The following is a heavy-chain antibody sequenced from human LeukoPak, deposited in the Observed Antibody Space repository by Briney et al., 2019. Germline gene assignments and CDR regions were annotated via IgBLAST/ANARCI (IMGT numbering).Heavy chain of an antibody. J-gene: IGHJ2*01. V-gene: IGHV1-2*02. CDR1: EYTFTGYY. Sequence: ASVKVSCKASEYTFTGYYLHWVRQAPGQGLEWMGWINPHSGGTNYAQKFQGRVTMTRDTSISTAYMELSRLRSDDTAVFYCARDHGIRGVILDSWYFDLWGRGTLVTVSS. D-gene: IGHD3-10*01. CDR2: INPHSGGT. CDR3: ARDHGIRGVILDSWYFDL.